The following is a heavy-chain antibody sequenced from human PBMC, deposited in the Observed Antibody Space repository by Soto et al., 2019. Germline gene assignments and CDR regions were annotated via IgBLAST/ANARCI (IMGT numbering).Heavy chain of an antibody. Sequence: SQTLSLTCAISGDSVSSNSAAWNWIRQSPSRGLEWLGRTYYRSKWYNDYAVSVKSRITINPDTSKNQFSLQLNSVTPEDTAVYYCARDPTRKEEXGDAFDIWGQGTMVTVSS. CDR3: ARDPTRKEEXGDAFDI. CDR2: TYYRSKWYN. J-gene: IGHJ3*02. V-gene: IGHV6-1*01. CDR1: GDSVSSNSAA.